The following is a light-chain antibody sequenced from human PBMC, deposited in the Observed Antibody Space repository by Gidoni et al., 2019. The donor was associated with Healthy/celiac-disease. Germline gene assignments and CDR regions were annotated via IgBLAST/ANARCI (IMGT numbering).Light chain of an antibody. V-gene: IGKV3-15*01. Sequence: EIVMTQSPATLSVSPGERATLSCRASQRVSSNLAWYQQKPGQAPRLLIYGASTRATGIPARFSGSGSGTEFTLTISSLQSEDFAIYYCQQYNSWPPLTFXGXTKVEIK. CDR2: GAS. CDR3: QQYNSWPPLT. J-gene: IGKJ4*01. CDR1: QRVSSN.